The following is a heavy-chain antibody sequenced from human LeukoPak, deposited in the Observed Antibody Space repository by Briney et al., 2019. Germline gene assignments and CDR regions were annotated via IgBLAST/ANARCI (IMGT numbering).Heavy chain of an antibody. D-gene: IGHD2-15*01. CDR2: IKQDASEK. Sequence: PGGSLRLSCAASGFTFSGYWMSWARQAPGKGLEWVATIKQDASEKTYVDSVEGRFTSSRDNAKSSLFLQMDSLRAEDTAVYYCARFGMDAAIDYWGQGTLVTVSS. J-gene: IGHJ4*02. V-gene: IGHV3-7*01. CDR3: ARFGMDAAIDY. CDR1: GFTFSGYW.